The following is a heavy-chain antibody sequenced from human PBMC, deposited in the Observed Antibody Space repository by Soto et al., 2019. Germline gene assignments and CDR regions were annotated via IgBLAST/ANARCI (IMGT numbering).Heavy chain of an antibody. Sequence: SETLSLTCTVSGGTISSYYWSWIRQPPGKGLEWIGYIYYSGSTNYNPSHKSRVTISVDTSKNQFSLKLSSVTAADTAVYYCAKNPGYYYDGTGYHFDYWGQGTLVTVSS. CDR1: GGTISSYY. V-gene: IGHV4-59*01. D-gene: IGHD3-22*01. CDR3: AKNPGYYYDGTGYHFDY. J-gene: IGHJ4*02. CDR2: IYYSGST.